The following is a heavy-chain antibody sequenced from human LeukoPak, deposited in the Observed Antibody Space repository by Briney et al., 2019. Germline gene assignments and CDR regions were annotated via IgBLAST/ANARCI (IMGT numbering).Heavy chain of an antibody. D-gene: IGHD3-22*01. V-gene: IGHV3-11*04. J-gene: IGHJ4*02. CDR3: ARAGDYYDSSGYYPFDY. CDR2: ISSGSTI. CDR1: GFTFSDYY. Sequence: GGSLRLSCAASGFTFSDYYMSWIRQAPGKGLEWVSYISSGSTIYYADSVKGRFTISRDNAKNSLYLQMNSLRAEDTAVYYCARAGDYYDSSGYYPFDYWGQGTLVTVSS.